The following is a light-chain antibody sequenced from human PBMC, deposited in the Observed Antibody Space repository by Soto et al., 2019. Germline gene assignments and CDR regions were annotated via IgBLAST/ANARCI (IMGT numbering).Light chain of an antibody. V-gene: IGKV3-20*01. J-gene: IGKJ3*01. CDR3: QQYCSSPPIT. Sequence: EIVLTQSPGTLSLSPGERATLSCRAIQSVSSSYLAGYQQKPGQAPRLLIYGASSRATGNPDRFSDSGSGTDFTLNISRLEPEDFAVYYCQQYCSSPPITFGPGTKVDIK. CDR1: QSVSSSY. CDR2: GAS.